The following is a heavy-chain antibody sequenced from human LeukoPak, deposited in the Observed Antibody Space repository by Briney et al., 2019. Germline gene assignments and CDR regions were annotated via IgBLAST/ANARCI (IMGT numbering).Heavy chain of an antibody. D-gene: IGHD3-3*01. CDR3: AKSGQLRFLEWLVSEIDY. Sequence: PGGSLRLSCAASGFTFSSYAMSWVRQAPGKGLEWVLAISGSGGSTYYADSVKGRFTISRDNSKNTLYLQMNSLRAEDTAVYYCAKSGQLRFLEWLVSEIDYWGQGTLVTVSS. V-gene: IGHV3-23*01. CDR2: ISGSGGST. J-gene: IGHJ4*02. CDR1: GFTFSSYA.